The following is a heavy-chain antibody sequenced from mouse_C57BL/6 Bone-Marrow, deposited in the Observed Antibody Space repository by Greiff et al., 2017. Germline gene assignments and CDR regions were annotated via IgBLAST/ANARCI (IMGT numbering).Heavy chain of an antibody. D-gene: IGHD1-1*01. CDR2: IDPSDSYT. V-gene: IGHV1-59*01. Sequence: QVQLQQPGAELVRPGTSVKLSCKASGYTFTSYWMHWVKQRPGQGLEWIGVIDPSDSYTNYNQKFKGKATLTVDTSSSTAYMQLSSLTSEDSAVYYCARRGLRDWFAYWGQGTLVTVSA. CDR3: ARRGLRDWFAY. J-gene: IGHJ3*01. CDR1: GYTFTSYW.